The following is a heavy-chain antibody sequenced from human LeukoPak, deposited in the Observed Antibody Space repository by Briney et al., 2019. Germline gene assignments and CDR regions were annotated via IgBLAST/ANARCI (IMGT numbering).Heavy chain of an antibody. CDR2: LNYSGTT. D-gene: IGHD3-10*01. J-gene: IGHJ4*02. Sequence: SETLSLTCTVSGGSISGSTSYWGWIRQSPGKGLEWIGLLNYSGTTYYNPSFKSRVSISIDRSRTQFSLKLSSVTAADTAFYYCARGGDRSFDYWGQGTLVTVSS. V-gene: IGHV4-39*07. CDR1: GGSISGSTSY. CDR3: ARGGDRSFDY.